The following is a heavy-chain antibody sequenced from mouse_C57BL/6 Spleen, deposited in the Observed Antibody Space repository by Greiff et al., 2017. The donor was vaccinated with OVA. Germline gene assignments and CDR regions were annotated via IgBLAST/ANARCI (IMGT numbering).Heavy chain of an antibody. D-gene: IGHD1-1*01. Sequence: EVKLQQSGPELVKPGASVKMSCKASGYTFTDYNMHWVKQSHGKSLEWIGYINPNNGGTSYNQKFKGKATLTVNKSSSTAYMELRSLTSEDSAVYYCVLGYGSSYWYFDVWGTGTTVTVSS. CDR3: VLGYGSSYWYFDV. V-gene: IGHV1-22*01. CDR2: INPNNGGT. J-gene: IGHJ1*03. CDR1: GYTFTDYN.